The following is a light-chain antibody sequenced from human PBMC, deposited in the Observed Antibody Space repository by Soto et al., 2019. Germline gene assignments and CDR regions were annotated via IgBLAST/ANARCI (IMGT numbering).Light chain of an antibody. CDR3: SSRTTSDTRV. J-gene: IGLJ3*02. Sequence: QAVVTQPASVSGSPGQSITISCTGTSGDVGAYNFVSWYQQHPGKAPKLVIYDVNNRPSGISNRFSGSKSGNTASLTISGLQAEDESHYYCSSRTTSDTRVFGGGTKLTVL. V-gene: IGLV2-14*03. CDR2: DVN. CDR1: SGDVGAYNF.